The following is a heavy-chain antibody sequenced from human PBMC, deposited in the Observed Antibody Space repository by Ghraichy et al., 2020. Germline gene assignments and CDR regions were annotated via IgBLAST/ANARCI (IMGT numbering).Heavy chain of an antibody. D-gene: IGHD4-17*01. CDR3: AKDPPTVTTLLGYFQH. CDR1: GFTFSSYA. J-gene: IGHJ1*01. CDR2: ISGSGGST. Sequence: GGSLRLSCAASGFTFSSYAMSWVRQAPGKGLEWVSAISGSGGSTYYADSVKGRFTISRDNSKNTLYLQMNSLRAEDTAVYYCAKDPPTVTTLLGYFQHWGQGTLVTVSS. V-gene: IGHV3-23*01.